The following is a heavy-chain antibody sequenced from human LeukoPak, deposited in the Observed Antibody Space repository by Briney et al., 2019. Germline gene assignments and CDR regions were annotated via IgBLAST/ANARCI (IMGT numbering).Heavy chain of an antibody. CDR3: ARADSFRGGISDFDY. CDR1: GFTFSSYG. CDR2: IRYDGSNK. J-gene: IGHJ4*02. V-gene: IGHV3-30*02. D-gene: IGHD3-10*01. Sequence: PGGSLRLSCAASGFTFSSYGMHWVRQAPGKGLEWVAFIRYDGSNKYYADSVKGRFTISRDNSKNTLYLQMNSLRAEDTAVYYCARADSFRGGISDFDYWGQGTLVTVSS.